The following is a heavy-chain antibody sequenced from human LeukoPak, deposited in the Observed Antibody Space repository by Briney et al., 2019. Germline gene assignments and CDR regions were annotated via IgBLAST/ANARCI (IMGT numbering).Heavy chain of an antibody. CDR1: GGSISSGDYY. CDR2: IYHSGST. D-gene: IGHD2-2*02. V-gene: IGHV4-30-4*08. Sequence: PSQTLSLTCTVSGGSISSGDYYWSWIRQPPGKGLEWIGYIYHSGSTYYNPSLKSRVTISVDTSKNQFSLKLSSVTAADTAVYYCARNIVVVPAAIRHAFDIWGQGTMVTVSS. J-gene: IGHJ3*02. CDR3: ARNIVVVPAAIRHAFDI.